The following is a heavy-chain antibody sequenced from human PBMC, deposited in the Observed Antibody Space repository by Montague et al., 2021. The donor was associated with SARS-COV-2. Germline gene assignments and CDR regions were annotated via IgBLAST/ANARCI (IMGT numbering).Heavy chain of an antibody. CDR3: ARDLGRYGSSSSSAS. CDR2: IYHSGFT. CDR1: GGSISSGRC. D-gene: IGHD6-13*01. J-gene: IGHJ4*02. Sequence: SETLSLTCAVSGGSISSGRCWSWVRQPPGKGLEWIGEIYHSGFTNYNPALKSRVTLSVDTSKNQFSLKLNSSTAADTAVYYCARDLGRYGSSSSSASRGQGILVTVSS. V-gene: IGHV4-4*02.